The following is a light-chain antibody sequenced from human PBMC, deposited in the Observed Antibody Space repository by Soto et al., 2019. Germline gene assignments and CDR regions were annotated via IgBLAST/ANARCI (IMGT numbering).Light chain of an antibody. J-gene: IGKJ5*01. CDR2: DAS. Sequence: EIVLTQSPVTLSLSPGERATLSCRASQTVSNQLAWYQQKPGQAPRLLIYDASRRVTGIPARFSGSGSGTDCTLTLSSLEHEDFAVYYCQQRAGSSTFGQGTRLEMK. CDR3: QQRAGSST. V-gene: IGKV3-11*01. CDR1: QTVSNQ.